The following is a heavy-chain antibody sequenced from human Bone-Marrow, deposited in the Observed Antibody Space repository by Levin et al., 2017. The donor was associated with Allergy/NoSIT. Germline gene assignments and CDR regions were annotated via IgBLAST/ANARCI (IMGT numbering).Heavy chain of an antibody. Sequence: GGSLRLSCAASGFMFNNSNMNWVRQAPGKGLEWVSFISSTSSYIFHADSLKGRFTISRDNAKNSLYLQMSSLRAEDTAVYYCAKEGHYDFWSGSNFDYWGQGILVTVSS. CDR1: GFMFNNSN. D-gene: IGHD3-3*01. V-gene: IGHV3-21*06. J-gene: IGHJ4*02. CDR3: AKEGHYDFWSGSNFDY. CDR2: ISSTSSYI.